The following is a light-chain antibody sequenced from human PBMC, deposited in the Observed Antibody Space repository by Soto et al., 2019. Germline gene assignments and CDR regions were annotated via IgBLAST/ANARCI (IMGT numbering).Light chain of an antibody. V-gene: IGKV3-11*01. CDR1: QSVSSY. CDR2: DAS. Sequence: ENVLTQSPATLSLSPGERATLSCRASQSVSSYLAWYQQKPGQAPRLLIYDASNRATGIPARFSGSGSGTEFTLTISSLQPDDFATYYCQQYNSHSPWTFGQGTKVDIK. CDR3: QQYNSHSPWT. J-gene: IGKJ1*01.